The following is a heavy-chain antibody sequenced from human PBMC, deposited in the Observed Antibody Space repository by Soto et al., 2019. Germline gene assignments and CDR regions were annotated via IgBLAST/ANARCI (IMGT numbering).Heavy chain of an antibody. Sequence: ASVKVSCKASGYTFSSYAKEWMRQAPGQRLEWMGWINAGNGNTKYSQKFQGRVTITRDTSASTAYMELSSLRSEDTAVYYCARDLGGWPDYWGQGTLVTVSS. J-gene: IGHJ4*02. V-gene: IGHV1-3*01. CDR3: ARDLGGWPDY. CDR2: INAGNGNT. CDR1: GYTFSSYA. D-gene: IGHD2-15*01.